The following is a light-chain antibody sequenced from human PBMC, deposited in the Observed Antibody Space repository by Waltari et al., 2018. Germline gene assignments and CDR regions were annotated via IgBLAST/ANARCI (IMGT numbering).Light chain of an antibody. V-gene: IGKV3-11*01. J-gene: IGKJ2*01. CDR1: QTVRTF. CDR2: DAS. CDR3: QQRSSWPYT. Sequence: EIVLTQSPATLTLSPGDTATLPCRDSQTVRTFLAWYQQKPGQAPRLLIFDASSRATGISPKFRGSGSGTDFTLTVNNLEPEDFAVYYCQQRSSWPYTFGQGTRVDFK.